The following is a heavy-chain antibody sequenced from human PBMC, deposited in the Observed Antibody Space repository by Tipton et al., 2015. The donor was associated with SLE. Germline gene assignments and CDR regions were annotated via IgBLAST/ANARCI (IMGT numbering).Heavy chain of an antibody. CDR2: INHSGST. V-gene: IGHV4-34*01. CDR3: TRDVLTIVVVPSAVSASDYFDY. CDR1: GGSFSGYY. J-gene: IGHJ4*02. Sequence: TLSLTCAVYGGSFSGYYWSWIRQAPGKGLEWIGEINHSGSTNYNPSLKSRVTISVDTSKNQFSLKLSSVTAADTAIYYCTRDVLTIVVVPSAVSASDYFDYWGQGTLVTVSS. D-gene: IGHD2-2*01.